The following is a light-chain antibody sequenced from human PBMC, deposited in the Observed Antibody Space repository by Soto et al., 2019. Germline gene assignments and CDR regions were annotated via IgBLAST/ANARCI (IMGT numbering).Light chain of an antibody. CDR2: GAS. V-gene: IGKV3-20*01. CDR3: QQYDTTPMYT. CDR1: QSVSNDF. Sequence: EIVLTQSPGILSLSPGERATLSCRASQSVSNDFLAWYQQKPGQAPRLLIYGASTRATDVPDRFSGSGSGADFTLSISRLEPEDFAVYYCQQYDTTPMYTFGQGTKLEIK. J-gene: IGKJ2*01.